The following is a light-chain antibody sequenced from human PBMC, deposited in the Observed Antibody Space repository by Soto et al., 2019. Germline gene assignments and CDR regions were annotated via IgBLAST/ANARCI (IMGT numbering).Light chain of an antibody. J-gene: IGLJ2*01. CDR3: SSYVTTNVVV. V-gene: IGLV2-8*01. CDR2: EVN. CDR1: RDDVGGYNY. Sequence: QSVLTQPPSASGSPGQSVTISCTGTRDDVGGYNYVSWFQHHPGKAPKLMIYEVNKRPSGVPARFSGSKSGNTASLTVSGRQAGDEAIYYCSSYVTTNVVVFGGGTKLTVL.